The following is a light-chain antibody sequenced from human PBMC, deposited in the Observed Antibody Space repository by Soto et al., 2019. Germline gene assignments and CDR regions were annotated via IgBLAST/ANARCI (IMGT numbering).Light chain of an antibody. Sequence: QSALTQPASVSGSPGQSITISCTGTSSDVGGYNYVSWYQQHPGKAPKLIIYEVSHRPSGASNHFSVYKSGNTASLTISGLQAEDEADYYCSSYTTTSTPCVFGTGTKLTVL. CDR3: SSYTTTSTPCV. V-gene: IGLV2-14*01. J-gene: IGLJ1*01. CDR2: EVS. CDR1: SSDVGGYNY.